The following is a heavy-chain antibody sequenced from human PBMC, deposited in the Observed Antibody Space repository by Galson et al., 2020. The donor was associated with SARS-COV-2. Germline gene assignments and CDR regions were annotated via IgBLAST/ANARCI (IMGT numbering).Heavy chain of an antibody. D-gene: IGHD6-19*01. CDR2: IQSRADGGAV. J-gene: IGHJ4*02. Sequence: GGSLRLSCAASGFSLTNAWMSWVRQGPGRGLEWLGRIQSRADGGAVVLAAPVQGRFSISRDESKNTLYLQMNSLKTDDTAVYYCTTLLQWLSQSDYWGQGTLVTVS. CDR3: TTLLQWLSQSDY. CDR1: GFSLTNAW. V-gene: IGHV3-15*01.